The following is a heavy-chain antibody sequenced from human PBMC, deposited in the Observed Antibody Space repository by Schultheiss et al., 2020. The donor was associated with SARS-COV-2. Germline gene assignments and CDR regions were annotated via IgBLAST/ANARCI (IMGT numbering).Heavy chain of an antibody. CDR3: ARGSGGYYDILTGYPHSPHFDY. V-gene: IGHV4-59*01. D-gene: IGHD3-9*01. CDR1: GGSISSYY. Sequence: SETLSLTCTVSGGSISSYYWSWIRQPPGKGLEWIGYIYYSGSTNYNPSLKSRVTISVDTSKNQFSLKLSSVTAADTAVYYCARGSGGYYDILTGYPHSPHFDYWGQGTLVTVSS. CDR2: IYYSGST. J-gene: IGHJ4*02.